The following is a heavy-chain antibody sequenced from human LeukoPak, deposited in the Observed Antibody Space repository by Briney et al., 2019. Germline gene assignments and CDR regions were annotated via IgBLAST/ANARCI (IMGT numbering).Heavy chain of an antibody. CDR2: IDPSDSYT. CDR1: GYSFTSYW. J-gene: IGHJ4*02. Sequence: GESLRISCKGSGYSFTSYWISWVRQMPGKGLEWMGRIDPSDSYTNYSPSFQGHVTISADKSISTAYLQWSSLKASDTAMYYCARDDPSPDYYGSGSYLGYWGQGTLVTVSS. CDR3: ARDDPSPDYYGSGSYLGY. V-gene: IGHV5-10-1*01. D-gene: IGHD3-10*01.